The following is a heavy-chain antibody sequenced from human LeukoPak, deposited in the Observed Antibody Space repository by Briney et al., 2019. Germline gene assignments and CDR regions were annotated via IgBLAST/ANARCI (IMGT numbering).Heavy chain of an antibody. CDR2: ISYDGSNK. J-gene: IGHJ5*02. CDR3: AKVGGYYYDSSGSNWFDP. Sequence: GGSLRLSWAASGFTFSSYGMHWVRQAPGKGLEWVAVISYDGSNKYYADSVKGRFTISRDNSKNTLYLQMNSLRAEDTAVCYCAKVGGYYYDSSGSNWFDPWGQGTLVTVSS. D-gene: IGHD3-22*01. CDR1: GFTFSSYG. V-gene: IGHV3-30*18.